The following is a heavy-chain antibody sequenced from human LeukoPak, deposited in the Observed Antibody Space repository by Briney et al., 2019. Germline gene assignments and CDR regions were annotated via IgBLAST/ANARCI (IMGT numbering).Heavy chain of an antibody. D-gene: IGHD5-18*01. V-gene: IGHV3-11*04. CDR2: ISNSGTTI. CDR1: GFSFGDHY. J-gene: IGHJ4*02. Sequence: GGPLRLSCAASGFSFGDHYMSWIRQAPGKGLEWVSYISNSGTTIYYADSVKGRFTISRDNANNSLSLQMTSLRADDMALYYCARTSGSYLDYWGQGILVTVSS. CDR3: ARTSGSYLDY.